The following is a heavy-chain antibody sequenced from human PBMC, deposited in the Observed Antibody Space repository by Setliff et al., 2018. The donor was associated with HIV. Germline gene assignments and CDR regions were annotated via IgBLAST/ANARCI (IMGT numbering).Heavy chain of an antibody. CDR1: GGSISSFSYY. D-gene: IGHD6-19*01. J-gene: IGHJ4*02. Sequence: SETLSLTCTVSGGSISSFSYYWAWIRQSPGKGLEWIGNVYHSGGTDYNPSLRSRVTISVDTSTNQFSLNLASVTAADTAVYYCTRRFEKWLAFDYWGQGTLVTSP. CDR3: TRRFEKWLAFDY. V-gene: IGHV4-39*01. CDR2: VYHSGGT.